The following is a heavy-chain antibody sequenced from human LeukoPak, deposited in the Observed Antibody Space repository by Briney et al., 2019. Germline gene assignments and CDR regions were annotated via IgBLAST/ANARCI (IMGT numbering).Heavy chain of an antibody. Sequence: GGSLRLSCAASGFTVENYDMHWVRKVPGKGLERVSGISWNGGIIGYADSVKGRFTISRDSAKNSLYLQMNRLRVEGTALYYCAKGGLRLYFGQFHYWGQGTLVTVSS. D-gene: IGHD3-10*01. CDR3: AKGGLRLYFGQFHY. CDR2: ISWNGGII. CDR1: GFTVENYD. V-gene: IGHV3-9*01. J-gene: IGHJ4*02.